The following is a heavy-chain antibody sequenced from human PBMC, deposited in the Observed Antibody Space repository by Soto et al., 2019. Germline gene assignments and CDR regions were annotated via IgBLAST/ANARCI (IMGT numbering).Heavy chain of an antibody. D-gene: IGHD1-26*01. CDR2: IFQSGST. CDR3: ARVTRYSPEWQTRGNIDS. J-gene: IGHJ4*02. CDR1: GDSISSSSKW. Sequence: SETLSLTCAVSGDSISSSSKWWSWVRHSGKGLEWIGEIFQSGSTNYNPSLKSRATIWTDKSKNQLSLNLKSVTAADTAVYFCARVTRYSPEWQTRGNIDSWGQGTLVTVSS. V-gene: IGHV4-4*02.